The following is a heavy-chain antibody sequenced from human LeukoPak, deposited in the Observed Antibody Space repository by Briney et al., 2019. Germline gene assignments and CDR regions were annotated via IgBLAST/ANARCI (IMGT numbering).Heavy chain of an antibody. Sequence: PGGSLRLSCAASGFTFDDYAMHWVRQAPGKGLEWVSGISWNSGSIGYADSVKGRFTISRDNAKNSLYLQMNSLRAEDTAVYYCARDYYSSSWMGFFDYWGQGTLVTVSS. CDR3: ARDYYSSSWMGFFDY. CDR1: GFTFDDYA. CDR2: ISWNSGSI. J-gene: IGHJ4*02. D-gene: IGHD6-13*01. V-gene: IGHV3-9*01.